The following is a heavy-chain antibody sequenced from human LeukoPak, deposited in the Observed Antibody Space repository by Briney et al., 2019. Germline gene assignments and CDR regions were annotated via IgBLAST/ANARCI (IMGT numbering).Heavy chain of an antibody. V-gene: IGHV3-23*01. CDR1: GFTFSSYA. J-gene: IGHJ4*02. Sequence: GGSLRLSCAASGFTFSSYAMSWVRQAPGKGLEWVSAISGSGGSTYYADSVKGRFTISRDNSKNTLYLQMNSLRAEDTAVYYCAKPSSPYYYDSSGHFDYWGQGTLVTVSS. CDR3: AKPSSPYYYDSSGHFDY. D-gene: IGHD3-22*01. CDR2: ISGSGGST.